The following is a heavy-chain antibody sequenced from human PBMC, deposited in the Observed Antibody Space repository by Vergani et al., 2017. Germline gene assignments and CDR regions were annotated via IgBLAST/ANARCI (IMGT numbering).Heavy chain of an antibody. Sequence: QVQLQESGPGLVKPSETLSLTCTVSGGSISSYYWSWIRQPPGKGLEWIGYIYYSGSTNYNPSLKSRVTIAVDTSKNQFSLKLSSVTAADTAGYYCARLAGTDESGFDPGGQGTLVTGSS. V-gene: IGHV4-59*08. CDR1: GGSISSYY. CDR2: IYYSGST. CDR3: ARLAGTDESGFDP. J-gene: IGHJ5*02. D-gene: IGHD6-19*01.